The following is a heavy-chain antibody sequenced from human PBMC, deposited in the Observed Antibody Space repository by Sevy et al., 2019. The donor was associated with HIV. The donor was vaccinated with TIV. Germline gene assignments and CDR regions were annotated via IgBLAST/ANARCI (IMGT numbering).Heavy chain of an antibody. J-gene: IGHJ4*02. CDR3: ARAPHHCSSTSCPFDY. Sequence: ASVKVSCKASGYTFTGYYMHWVRQAPGQGLEWMGWINPNSGGTNYAQKFQGGVTMTRDTSIGTAYMELSRLRSDDTAVYYCARAPHHCSSTSCPFDYWGQGTLVTVSS. V-gene: IGHV1-2*02. CDR1: GYTFTGYY. CDR2: INPNSGGT. D-gene: IGHD2-2*01.